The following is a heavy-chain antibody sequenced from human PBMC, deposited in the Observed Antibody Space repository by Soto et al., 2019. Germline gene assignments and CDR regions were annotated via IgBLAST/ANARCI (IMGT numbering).Heavy chain of an antibody. CDR2: IYPDDSDT. J-gene: IGHJ5*02. V-gene: IGHV5-51*01. D-gene: IGHD6-13*01. Sequence: GESLKISCKGSGYSFTTYWIGWVRQMPGKGLEWMGIIYPDDSDTIYSPSFQGQVTISADKSISTTYLQWSSLRASDTAMYYCARGSGSSNWYRNWFDPWGLGTLVTVSS. CDR1: GYSFTTYW. CDR3: ARGSGSSNWYRNWFDP.